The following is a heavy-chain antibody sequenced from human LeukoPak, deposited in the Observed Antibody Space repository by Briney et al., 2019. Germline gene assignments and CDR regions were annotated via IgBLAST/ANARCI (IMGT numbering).Heavy chain of an antibody. CDR3: AKARIQLWLKDAFDI. J-gene: IGHJ3*02. Sequence: PGRSLRLSCAASGFTFSSYGMHWVRQAPGKGLEWVAVISYDGSNKYYADSVKGRFTISRDNSKNTLYLQMNSLRAEDTAVYYCAKARIQLWLKDAFDIWGQGTMVTVSS. CDR1: GFTFSSYG. CDR2: ISYDGSNK. V-gene: IGHV3-30*18. D-gene: IGHD5-18*01.